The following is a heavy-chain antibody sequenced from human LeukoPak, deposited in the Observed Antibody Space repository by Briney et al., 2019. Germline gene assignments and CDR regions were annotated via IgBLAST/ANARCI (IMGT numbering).Heavy chain of an antibody. V-gene: IGHV1-18*01. CDR3: ARVSVLELPLYYFDY. CDR1: GYTFTSYD. Sequence: EASVKVSCKASGYTFTSYDINWVRQAPGQGLEWMGWISAYNGNTNYAQKLQGRVTMTTDTSTSTAYMELRSLRSDDTAVYYCARVSVLELPLYYFDYWGQGTLVTVSS. J-gene: IGHJ4*02. CDR2: ISAYNGNT. D-gene: IGHD1-7*01.